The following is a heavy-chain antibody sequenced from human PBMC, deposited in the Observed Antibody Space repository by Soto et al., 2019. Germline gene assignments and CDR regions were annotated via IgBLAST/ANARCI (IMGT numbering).Heavy chain of an antibody. D-gene: IGHD2-15*01. J-gene: IGHJ4*02. CDR3: ARGGYCSGGSCYSRGNDY. CDR2: IWYDGSNK. CDR1: GFTFSSYG. V-gene: IGHV3-33*01. Sequence: QVQPVESGGGVVQPGRSLRLSCAASGFTFSSYGMHWVRQAPGKGLEWVAVIWYDGSNKYYADSVKGRFTISRDNSKNTLYLQMNSLRAEDTAVYYCARGGYCSGGSCYSRGNDYWGQGTLVTVSS.